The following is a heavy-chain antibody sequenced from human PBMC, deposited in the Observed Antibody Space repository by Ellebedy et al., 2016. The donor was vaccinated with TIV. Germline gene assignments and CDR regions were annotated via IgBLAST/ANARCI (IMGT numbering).Heavy chain of an antibody. Sequence: SETLSLTCTVSGGSLSSYPYYWGWIRQSPGKGLEWIGTVYYSGNTYYSPSLMSRVTMSVDTSMNRFSLELNSVTAADTAVYYCARNVLIFTFDKWYSDLWGRGTLVTVSS. CDR1: GGSLSSYPYY. CDR2: VYYSGNT. J-gene: IGHJ2*01. CDR3: ARNVLIFTFDKWYSDL. D-gene: IGHD3/OR15-3a*01. V-gene: IGHV4-39*01.